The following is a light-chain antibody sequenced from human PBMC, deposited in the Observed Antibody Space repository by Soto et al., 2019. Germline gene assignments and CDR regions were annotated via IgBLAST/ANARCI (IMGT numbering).Light chain of an antibody. V-gene: IGKV3D-11*02. CDR2: GAS. CDR3: QQRSNWHSWT. J-gene: IGKJ1*01. Sequence: ILMTPSPATLAVSPGERATLSCRASQSVSSNLAWYQQKPGQAPRLLIYGASTRATGIPARFSGSGSGTDFTLTISGLEHEDFAVYYCQQRSNWHSWTFGQGTKVDIK. CDR1: QSVSSN.